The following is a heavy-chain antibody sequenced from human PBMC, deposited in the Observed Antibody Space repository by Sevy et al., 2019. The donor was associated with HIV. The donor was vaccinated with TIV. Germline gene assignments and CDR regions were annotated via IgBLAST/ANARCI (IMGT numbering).Heavy chain of an antibody. J-gene: IGHJ6*02. D-gene: IGHD3-9*01. V-gene: IGHV3-30*18. CDR1: GIIFTTSG. Sequence: WGYLRLSCAVSGIIFTTSGMHWVRQAPGKGLERVAVISYDGRNKFYGDSVKGRFTVSRDNSKNILYLQMNSLRAEDTAVYYCAKDFTGYNGMDVWGQGTMVSVSS. CDR2: ISYDGRNK. CDR3: AKDFTGYNGMDV.